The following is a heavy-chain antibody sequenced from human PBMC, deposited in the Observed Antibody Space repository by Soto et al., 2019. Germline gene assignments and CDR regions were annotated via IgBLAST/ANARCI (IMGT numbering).Heavy chain of an antibody. Sequence: EVQLLEAGGNLIQPVWSLRLSCAASGFTFSSYAMSWVRQAPGQGLEGLSAISGPGATIYYADSVKGRFTISRDNSKNTLYLQMNSLTAEDTAVYYCAKMLTMVRGVTGLRDFDFWGQGTLVTVSS. D-gene: IGHD3-10*01. CDR2: ISGPGATI. CDR3: AKMLTMVRGVTGLRDFDF. V-gene: IGHV3-23*01. CDR1: GFTFSSYA. J-gene: IGHJ4*02.